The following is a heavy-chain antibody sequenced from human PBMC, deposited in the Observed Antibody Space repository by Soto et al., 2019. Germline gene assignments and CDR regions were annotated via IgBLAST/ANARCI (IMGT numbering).Heavy chain of an antibody. V-gene: IGHV4-59*08. CDR2: IYYSGST. CDR1: GGSISSYY. CDR3: ARSPEYDILTGYYRPDFDY. J-gene: IGHJ4*02. D-gene: IGHD3-9*01. Sequence: SETLSLTCTVSGGSISSYYWSWIRQPPGKGLEWIGYIYYSGSTNYNPSLKSRVTISVDTSKNQFSLKLSSVTAADTAVYYCARSPEYDILTGYYRPDFDYWGQGTLVTVS.